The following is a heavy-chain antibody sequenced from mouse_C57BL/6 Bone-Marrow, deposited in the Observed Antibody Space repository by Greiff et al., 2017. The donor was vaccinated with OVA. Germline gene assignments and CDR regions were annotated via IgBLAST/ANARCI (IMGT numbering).Heavy chain of an antibody. Sequence: VQLQHPGAELVKPGASVKMSCKASGYTFTSYWITWVKQRPGQGLEWIGDIYPGSGSTNYNEKFKSKATLTVDTSSSTAYMQLSSLTSEDSAVYYCARGDYGSSYFDYWGQGTTLTVSS. V-gene: IGHV1-55*01. CDR3: ARGDYGSSYFDY. J-gene: IGHJ2*01. CDR2: IYPGSGST. D-gene: IGHD1-1*01. CDR1: GYTFTSYW.